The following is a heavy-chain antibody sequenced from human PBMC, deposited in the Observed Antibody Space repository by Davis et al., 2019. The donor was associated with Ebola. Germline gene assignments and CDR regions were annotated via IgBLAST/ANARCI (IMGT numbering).Heavy chain of an antibody. Sequence: GESLKISCAASGFSVSSNYMSWVRQAPGKGLEWVSVIYSSGSTDYADSVKGRFTISRDNSKKTLYLQMNSLRAEDTAVYYCAKSGLSFGVVKYHYGMDVWGKGTTVTVSS. V-gene: IGHV3-53*01. CDR3: AKSGLSFGVVKYHYGMDV. CDR1: GFSVSSNY. J-gene: IGHJ6*04. CDR2: IYSSGST. D-gene: IGHD3-3*01.